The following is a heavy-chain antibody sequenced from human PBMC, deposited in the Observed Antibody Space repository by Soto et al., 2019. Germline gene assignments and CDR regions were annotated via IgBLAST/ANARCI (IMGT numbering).Heavy chain of an antibody. V-gene: IGHV1-69*13. J-gene: IGHJ6*02. D-gene: IGHD2-15*01. Sequence: SVKVSCKASGGTFSSYAISWVRQAPGQGLEWMGGIIPIFGTANYAQKFQGRVTITADESTSTAYMELSSLRSEDTAVYYCARLGCSGGSCYSRPNYYGMDVWGQGTTVTVSS. CDR1: GGTFSSYA. CDR3: ARLGCSGGSCYSRPNYYGMDV. CDR2: IIPIFGTA.